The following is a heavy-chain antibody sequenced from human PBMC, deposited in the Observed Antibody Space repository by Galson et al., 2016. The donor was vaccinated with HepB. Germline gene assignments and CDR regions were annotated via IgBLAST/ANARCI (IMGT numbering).Heavy chain of an antibody. CDR1: GYTFINYG. CDR2: ISAYNANT. Sequence: SVKVSCKASGYTFINYGISWVRQAPGQGLEWMGWISAYNANTNYAQKFQGRVTLTTDTSTSTAYMELRSLRSDDTAVYYCARDKSKITMTDWGQGTLVTVSS. J-gene: IGHJ4*02. V-gene: IGHV1-18*01. CDR3: ARDKSKITMTD. D-gene: IGHD3-22*01.